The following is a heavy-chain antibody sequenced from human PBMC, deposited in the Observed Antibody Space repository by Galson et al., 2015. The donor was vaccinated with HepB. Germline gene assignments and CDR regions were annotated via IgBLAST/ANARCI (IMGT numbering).Heavy chain of an antibody. CDR1: GGSINNIPYY. J-gene: IGHJ2*01. CDR2: LYYSGST. CDR3: ARHEWSGNWNGGPPWYFDL. V-gene: IGHV4-39*01. D-gene: IGHD3-3*01. Sequence: ETLSLTCTLSGGSINNIPYYWGFVRQAPGKGPEWIGSLYYSGSTYYNPSLESRVTTAVDTSKNQFSLRLNYLTDADTAVYYCARHEWSGNWNGGPPWYFDLWGRGT.